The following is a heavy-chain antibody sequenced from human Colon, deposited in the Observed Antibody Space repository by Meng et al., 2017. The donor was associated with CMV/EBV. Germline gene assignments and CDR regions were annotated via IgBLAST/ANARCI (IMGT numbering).Heavy chain of an antibody. V-gene: IGHV4-34*01. CDR3: ARGREKQWPTADY. CDR1: GCSLSDYH. D-gene: IGHD6-19*01. J-gene: IGHJ4*02. Sequence: TWVVHGCSLSDYHGTWVPQCPGKGREWIREIHHDGSSKYRPSLESRVTISVDTSKNQFSLEMTSVTAADTALYYCARGREKQWPTADYWGQGTLVTVSS. CDR2: IHHDGSS.